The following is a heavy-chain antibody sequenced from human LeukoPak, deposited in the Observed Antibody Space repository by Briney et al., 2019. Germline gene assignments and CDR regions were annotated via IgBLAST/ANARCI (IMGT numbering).Heavy chain of an antibody. CDR1: GFTFSSYA. V-gene: IGHV3-53*01. J-gene: IGHJ3*02. CDR3: ARDQEGPNAFDI. CDR2: ISSGGNT. Sequence: GGSLRLSCAASGFTFSSYAMSWVRQAPGKGLECVSVISSGGNTYYADSVKGRFTISRDNSKNTLYLQMNSLRAEDTAVYYCARDQEGPNAFDIWGQGTMVTVSS.